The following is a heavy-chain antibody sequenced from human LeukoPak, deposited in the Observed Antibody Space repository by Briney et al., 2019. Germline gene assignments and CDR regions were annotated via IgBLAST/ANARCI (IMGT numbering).Heavy chain of an antibody. Sequence: ASVKVSCKASGYTFTSYAMNWVRQAPGQGLEWMGWINPNSGGTNYAQKFQGRVTMTRDTSISTAYMELSRLRSDDTAVYYCARSGIQLWTGVDYWGQGTLVTVSS. V-gene: IGHV1-2*02. J-gene: IGHJ4*02. CDR1: GYTFTSYA. CDR2: INPNSGGT. D-gene: IGHD5-18*01. CDR3: ARSGIQLWTGVDY.